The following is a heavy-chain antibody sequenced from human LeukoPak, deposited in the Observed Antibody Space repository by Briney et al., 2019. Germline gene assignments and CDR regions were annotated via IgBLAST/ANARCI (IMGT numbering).Heavy chain of an antibody. CDR1: GYSFISYG. Sequence: GESLKISCQVSGYSFISYGVAWVRQMPGKGLECMGIIYPGDSDTRYSPSFQGQVNISADKSISTAYLQWSSLKASDTAMYFCASQSIFGYALGYWGQGTLVTVSS. CDR3: ASQSIFGYALGY. J-gene: IGHJ4*02. CDR2: IYPGDSDT. V-gene: IGHV5-51*01. D-gene: IGHD3-3*01.